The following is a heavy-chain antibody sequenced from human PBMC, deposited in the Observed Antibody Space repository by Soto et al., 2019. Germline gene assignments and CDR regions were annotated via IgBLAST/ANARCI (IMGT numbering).Heavy chain of an antibody. CDR1: GYTFTSYG. D-gene: IGHD3-22*01. CDR3: ARDTRYYDSSGYYVDY. Sequence: ASVKVSCKASGYTFTSYGISWVRQAPGQGLEWMGWISAYNGNTNYAQKLQGRVTMTTDTSTSTAYMELRSVRSDDTAVDYCARDTRYYDSSGYYVDYWGQGTLVTVSS. J-gene: IGHJ4*02. CDR2: ISAYNGNT. V-gene: IGHV1-18*04.